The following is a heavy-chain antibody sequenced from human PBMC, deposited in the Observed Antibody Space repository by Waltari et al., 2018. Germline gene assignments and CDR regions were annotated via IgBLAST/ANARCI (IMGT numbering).Heavy chain of an antibody. CDR1: GGTFSSYA. Sequence: QVQLVQAGAEVKKPGSSVKVSCKDSGGTFSSYAISWVRQAPGQGLEWKGRVFPIFLTANYAQKFQGRVTITADKSTRTASIELSSLRSEDTAVYYCARGITMDGSNYGMDVWGQGTTVTVSS. CDR3: ARGITMDGSNYGMDV. D-gene: IGHD3-10*01. CDR2: VFPIFLTA. V-gene: IGHV1-69*08. J-gene: IGHJ6*02.